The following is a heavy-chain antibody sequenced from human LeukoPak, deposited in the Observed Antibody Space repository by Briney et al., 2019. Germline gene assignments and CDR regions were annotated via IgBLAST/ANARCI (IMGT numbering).Heavy chain of an antibody. V-gene: IGHV3-7*01. CDR3: ATYTHWVAGDV. CDR2: MNGDGSVK. D-gene: IGHD3-16*01. J-gene: IGHJ6*02. CDR1: GFIFSKSW. Sequence: RGSLRLSCAASGFIFSKSWMSWVRQAPGKGLEWVANMNGDGSVKDYVDSVKGRFTISRDNARQSLYLQMSDLRAEDTAVYYCATYTHWVAGDVWGQGTTVTVSS.